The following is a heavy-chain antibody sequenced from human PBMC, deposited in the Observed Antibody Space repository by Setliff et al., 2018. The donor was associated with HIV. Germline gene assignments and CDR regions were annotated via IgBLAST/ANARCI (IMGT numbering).Heavy chain of an antibody. J-gene: IGHJ5*01. CDR2: IYTSGNT. V-gene: IGHV4-4*07. Sequence: PSETLSLTCTVSGGSISSHYWSWIRQPAGKGLEWIGRIYTSGNTNYNPSLKSRVTISQDRSKNQFSPSLSSVTATDTAVYYCARGRRYGGNSAGSYFDYWGHGILVTVSS. CDR3: ARGRRYGGNSAGSYFDY. D-gene: IGHD2-21*02. CDR1: GGSISSHY.